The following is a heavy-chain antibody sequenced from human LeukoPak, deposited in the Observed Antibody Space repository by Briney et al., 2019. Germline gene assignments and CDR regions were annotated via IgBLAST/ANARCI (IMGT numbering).Heavy chain of an antibody. J-gene: IGHJ6*03. D-gene: IGHD2/OR15-2a*01. CDR3: AKVIYMDV. V-gene: IGHV3-30*02. CDR1: GFTFSSYG. Sequence: GGSLRLSCAVSGFTFSSYGMHWVRQAPGKGLEWVAFIRYHGSDKYYADSVKGRFTISRDNSKNTLYLQMNSLRVEDTAVHYCAKVIYMDVWGKGTTVTVSS. CDR2: IRYHGSDK.